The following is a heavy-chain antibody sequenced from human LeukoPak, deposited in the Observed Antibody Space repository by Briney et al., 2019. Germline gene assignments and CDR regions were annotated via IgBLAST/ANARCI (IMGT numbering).Heavy chain of an antibody. V-gene: IGHV1-2*02. CDR3: AIDGFIGYHYHDWLEP. CDR1: GGTFSSYS. CDR2: INPNSGDT. J-gene: IGHJ5*02. D-gene: IGHD5-12*01. Sequence: GASVKVSCKASGGTFSSYSIHWVRQAPGQGLEWMGWINPNSGDTRYAQKFQGRVTMTRDTSTTTAYMELSSLRSDDTAVYYCAIDGFIGYHYHDWLEPWGQGTLVTVSS.